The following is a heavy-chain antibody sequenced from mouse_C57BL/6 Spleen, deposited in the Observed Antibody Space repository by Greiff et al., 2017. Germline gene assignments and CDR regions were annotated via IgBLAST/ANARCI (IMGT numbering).Heavy chain of an antibody. CDR3: DLTTVGGDY. D-gene: IGHD1-1*01. V-gene: IGHV1-76*01. CDR1: GYTFTDYY. J-gene: IGHJ2*01. Sequence: VQLQQSGAELVRPGASVKLSCKASGYTFTDYYINWVKQRPGQGLEWIARIYPGSGNTYYNEKFKGKATLTAEKSSSTAYMQLSSLTSEDSAVYFCDLTTVGGDYWGQGTTLTVSS. CDR2: IYPGSGNT.